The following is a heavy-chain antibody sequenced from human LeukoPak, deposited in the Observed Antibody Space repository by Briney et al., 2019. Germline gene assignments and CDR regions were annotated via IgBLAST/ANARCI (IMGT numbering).Heavy chain of an antibody. Sequence: PGGSLRLSCAASGFTFSSHWMSWVRQAPGKGLEWVANIKVDGSDKYYADSVKGRFTISRDNAKNSLYLQMNSLRAEDTAVYYCARGPRASDYWGQGTLVTVSS. CDR3: ARGPRASDY. V-gene: IGHV3-7*04. CDR1: GFTFSSHW. D-gene: IGHD5-12*01. J-gene: IGHJ4*02. CDR2: IKVDGSDK.